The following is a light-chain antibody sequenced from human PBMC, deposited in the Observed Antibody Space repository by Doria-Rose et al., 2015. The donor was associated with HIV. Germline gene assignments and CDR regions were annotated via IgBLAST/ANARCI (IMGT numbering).Light chain of an antibody. Sequence: TQSPESLGMSLGERATLNCKSNQSLLYTSKNYLAWYQQKPGLPPKLLIYWASTRQSGVPARFSGSGSGTDFTLTISSLEAEDVAVYYCQQYYDTPSFGPGTTVDIQ. V-gene: IGKV4-1*01. J-gene: IGKJ3*01. CDR2: WAS. CDR1: QSLLYTSKNY. CDR3: QQYYDTPS.